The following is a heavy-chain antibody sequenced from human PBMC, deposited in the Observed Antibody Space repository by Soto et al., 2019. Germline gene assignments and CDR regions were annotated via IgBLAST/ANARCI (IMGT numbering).Heavy chain of an antibody. J-gene: IGHJ4*02. CDR1: GFTFSSDG. D-gene: IGHD1-26*01. CDR2: ISYAGSNT. Sequence: QVQLVESGGGVVQPGRSLRLSCVASGFTFSSDGMHWVGQAPGKGLEWVAIISYAGSNTYYADSVKGRFTISRDNSKNTLYLQMNSVRAEDTSVYYCAKEGGLSGSYYISSSYYFDYWGQGTLVTVSS. CDR3: AKEGGLSGSYYISSSYYFDY. V-gene: IGHV3-30*18.